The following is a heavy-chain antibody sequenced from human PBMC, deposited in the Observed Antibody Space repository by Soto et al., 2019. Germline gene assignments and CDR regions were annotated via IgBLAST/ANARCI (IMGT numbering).Heavy chain of an antibody. D-gene: IGHD3-3*01. Sequence: QLHLVQSGAVVKKPGASVTVSCSASGYPVTAYYMPWVRQAPGRGLGWMGGINPATGAAKYTQTFPGRVPMDRDTSSSTVFMELSGVTYEAPACFSCARGGGVGVSGSAAFDMWGQGTLVTVSS. J-gene: IGHJ3*02. CDR1: GYPVTAYY. CDR3: ARGGGVGVSGSAAFDM. CDR2: INPATGAA. V-gene: IGHV1-2*02.